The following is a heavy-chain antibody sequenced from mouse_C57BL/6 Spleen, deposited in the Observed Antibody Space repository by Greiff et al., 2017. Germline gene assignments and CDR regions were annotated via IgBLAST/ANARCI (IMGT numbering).Heavy chain of an antibody. CDR2: IDPNSGGT. J-gene: IGHJ4*01. Sequence: QVQLQQPGAELVKPGASVKLSCKASGYTFTSYWMHWVKQRPGRGLEWIGRIDPNSGGTKYNEKFKSKATLTVDKPSSTAYMQLSSLTSEDSAVYYCATPPELGTDAMDYWGQGTSVTVSS. CDR1: GYTFTSYW. D-gene: IGHD4-1*01. CDR3: ATPPELGTDAMDY. V-gene: IGHV1-72*01.